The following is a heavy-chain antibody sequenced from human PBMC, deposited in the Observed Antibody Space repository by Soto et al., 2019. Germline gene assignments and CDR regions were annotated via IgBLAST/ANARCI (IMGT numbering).Heavy chain of an antibody. CDR3: ARDSSGHYYYYGMDV. D-gene: IGHD6-19*01. J-gene: IGHJ6*02. CDR2: INPNSGGT. V-gene: IGHV1-2*04. Sequence: QVQLVQSGAEVKKPGASVKVSCKASGYTFTGYYMHWVRQAPGQGLEWMGWINPNSGGTNYAQKFQGWVTMTRDTSISTAYMELSRLRSDDTAVYYCARDSSGHYYYYGMDVWGQGTTVTVSS. CDR1: GYTFTGYY.